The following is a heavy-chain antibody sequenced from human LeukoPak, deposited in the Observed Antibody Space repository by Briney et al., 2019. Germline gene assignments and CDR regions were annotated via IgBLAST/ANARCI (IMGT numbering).Heavy chain of an antibody. CDR1: GFTFSSYT. CDR3: ARAGGWYLYYFDY. V-gene: IGHV3-21*01. D-gene: IGHD6-19*01. J-gene: IGHJ4*02. Sequence: GESLRLSCAASGFTFSSYTMNWVRQAPGKGLEWVSSISSGSSYIYYADSVKGRFTISRDNAKNSLYLQMNSLRAEDTAVYYCARAGGWYLYYFDYWGQGTLVTVSS. CDR2: ISSGSSYI.